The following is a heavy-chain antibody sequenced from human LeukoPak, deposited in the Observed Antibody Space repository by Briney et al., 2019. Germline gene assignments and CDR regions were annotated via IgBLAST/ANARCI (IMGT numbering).Heavy chain of an antibody. CDR3: ARQGPWLLATRKYYFDY. CDR1: GGSFSGYY. Sequence: SETLSLTCAVYGGSFSGYYWSWIRQPPGKELEWIGEINHSGSTNYNPSLKSRVTISVDTSKNQFSLKLSSVTAADTAVYYCARQGPWLLATRKYYFDYWGQGTLVTVSS. CDR2: INHSGST. D-gene: IGHD3-9*01. J-gene: IGHJ4*02. V-gene: IGHV4-34*01.